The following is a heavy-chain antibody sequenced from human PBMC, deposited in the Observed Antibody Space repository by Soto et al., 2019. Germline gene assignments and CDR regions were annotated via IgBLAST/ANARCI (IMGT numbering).Heavy chain of an antibody. J-gene: IGHJ6*02. D-gene: IGHD3-10*01. CDR1: GLTFSDHY. CDR3: ARAPYFGSGTYYYYALDV. V-gene: IGHV3-11*01. CDR2: ISSSAGTI. Sequence: QVQLVESGGGLVKPGGSLRLSCAASGLTFSDHYMTWIRQAPGKGLEWISYISSSAGTIYYADSVKGRFTISRGNAKNSLYLQMTNLRAEDTAVYYCARAPYFGSGTYYYYALDVWGQGNTVTVSS.